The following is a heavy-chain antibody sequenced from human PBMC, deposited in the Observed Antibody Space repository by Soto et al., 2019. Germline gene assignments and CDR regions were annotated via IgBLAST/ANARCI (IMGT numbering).Heavy chain of an antibody. J-gene: IGHJ6*04. D-gene: IGHD5-12*01. Sequence: EVQLVESGGGLVQPGGSLRLSCAASGFTFSSYSMNWVRQAPGKGLEWVSYISSSSSTIYYADSVKGRFTISRDNAKNKFYLQMEGLKYKDTTVYYYAKMMEVATIEYYNYGMAVWGKGTTVPVS. CDR3: AKMMEVATIEYYNYGMAV. CDR1: GFTFSSYS. V-gene: IGHV3-48*02. CDR2: ISSSSSTI.